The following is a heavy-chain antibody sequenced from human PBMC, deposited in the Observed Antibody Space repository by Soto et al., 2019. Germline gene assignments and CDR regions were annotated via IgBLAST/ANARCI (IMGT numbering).Heavy chain of an antibody. CDR2: ISWNSGSI. J-gene: IGHJ4*02. CDR3: AKDATARYSSSSFDY. D-gene: IGHD6-6*01. V-gene: IGHV3-9*01. Sequence: GGSLRLSCAASGFTFDDYAMHWVRQAPGKGLEWVSGISWNSGSIGYADSVKGRFTISRDNAKNSLYLQMNSLRAEDTALYYCAKDATARYSSSSFDYWGQGTLVTVSS. CDR1: GFTFDDYA.